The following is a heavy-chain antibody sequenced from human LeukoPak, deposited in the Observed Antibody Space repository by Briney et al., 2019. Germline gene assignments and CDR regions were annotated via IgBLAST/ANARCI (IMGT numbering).Heavy chain of an antibody. CDR3: ARDRGIQLWPHDAFDI. Sequence: ASVKVSCKASGYTFTSYAMHWVRQAPGQRLEWMGWINAGNGNTKYSQKFQGRVTITRDTSASTAYMELSSLRSEDTAVYYCARDRGIQLWPHDAFDIWGQGTMVTVSS. CDR2: INAGNGNT. J-gene: IGHJ3*02. D-gene: IGHD5-18*01. CDR1: GYTFTSYA. V-gene: IGHV1-3*01.